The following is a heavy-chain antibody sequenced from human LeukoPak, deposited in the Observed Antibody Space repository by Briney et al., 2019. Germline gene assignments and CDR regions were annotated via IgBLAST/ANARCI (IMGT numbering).Heavy chain of an antibody. D-gene: IGHD3/OR15-3a*01. CDR3: SGGGGWTTDY. Sequence: GGSLRLSCAASGFTFSSYWMNWVRQAPGKGLEWVANIKQDGSEQNYVDSVKGRFTVSRDNAKNSLYLQMNSLRVEDTAVYYCSGGGGWTTDYWGQGTLVTVSS. CDR1: GFTFSSYW. J-gene: IGHJ4*02. CDR2: IKQDGSEQ. V-gene: IGHV3-7*04.